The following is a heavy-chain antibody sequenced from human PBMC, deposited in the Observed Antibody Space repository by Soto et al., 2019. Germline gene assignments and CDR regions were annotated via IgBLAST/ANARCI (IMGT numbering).Heavy chain of an antibody. CDR1: GFTFSSYA. CDR2: VSIGGST. V-gene: IGHV3-23*01. Sequence: GGSLRLSWSASGFTFSSYAMGWVRQGPGKGLEWVAVVSIGGSTHYADSVRGRFTISRDNSKNTLSLQMNSLTAEDTAVYFCAKRRGAGGHFDYWGKGALVTVSS. J-gene: IGHJ4*02. D-gene: IGHD1-26*01. CDR3: AKRRGAGGHFDY.